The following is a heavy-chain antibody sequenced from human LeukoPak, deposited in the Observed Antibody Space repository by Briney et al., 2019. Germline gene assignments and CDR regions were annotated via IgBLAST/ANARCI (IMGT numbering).Heavy chain of an antibody. D-gene: IGHD1-26*01. CDR2: INHSGST. J-gene: IGHJ4*02. CDR1: GGSFSGYY. Sequence: SETLSLTCAVYGGSFSGYYWSWIRQPPGKGLEWIGEINHSGSTNYNPSLKSRVTISVDTSKNQFSLKLSSVTAADTAVYYCARQGGTSFDYWGQGTLVTVSS. CDR3: ARQGGTSFDY. V-gene: IGHV4-34*01.